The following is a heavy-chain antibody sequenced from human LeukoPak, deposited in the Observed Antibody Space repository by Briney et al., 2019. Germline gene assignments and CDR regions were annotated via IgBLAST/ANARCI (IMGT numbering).Heavy chain of an antibody. CDR2: MKEDGSDI. Sequence: PGGSLRLSCAVAGFTFGRSTMTWVRQAPGKGPEWVAKMKEDGSDIYYVDSVKGRFTISRDNAKNSLYLQMNSLRFEDTAVYYCATGGALRGHFAYWGQGTLVTVSS. V-gene: IGHV3-7*01. J-gene: IGHJ4*02. D-gene: IGHD2-8*02. CDR1: GFTFGRST. CDR3: ATGGALRGHFAY.